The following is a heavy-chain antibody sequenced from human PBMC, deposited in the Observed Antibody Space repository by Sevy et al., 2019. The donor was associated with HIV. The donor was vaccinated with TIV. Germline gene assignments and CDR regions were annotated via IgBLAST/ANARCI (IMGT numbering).Heavy chain of an antibody. J-gene: IGHJ4*02. CDR3: ARGPRIAVAASFSRFDY. V-gene: IGHV4-34*01. D-gene: IGHD6-19*01. Sequence: SETLSLTCAVYGGSFSGYYWSWIRQPPGKGLEWIGEINHSGSTNYNPSLKSRVTISVDTSKNQFSLKLSSVTAADTAVYYCARGPRIAVAASFSRFDYWGQGTLVTVSS. CDR2: INHSGST. CDR1: GGSFSGYY.